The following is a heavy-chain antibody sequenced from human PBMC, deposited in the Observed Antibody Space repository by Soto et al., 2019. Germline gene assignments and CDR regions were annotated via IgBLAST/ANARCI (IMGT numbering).Heavy chain of an antibody. CDR3: ARTYPTGWFDH. CDR2: IYYSGST. CDR1: GGSISSYY. D-gene: IGHD4-17*01. V-gene: IGHV4-59*01. J-gene: IGHJ5*02. Sequence: SETLSLTCTVSGGSISSYYWSWIRQPPGKGLEWIGYIYYSGSTNYNPSLKSRVTISVDTSKNQFSLKLSSVTAADTAVYYCARTYPTGWFDHWGQGALVTVSS.